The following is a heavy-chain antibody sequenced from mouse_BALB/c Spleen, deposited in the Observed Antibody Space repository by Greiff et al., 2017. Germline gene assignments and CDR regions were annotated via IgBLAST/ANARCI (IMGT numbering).Heavy chain of an antibody. CDR3: AGYGTGFAY. J-gene: IGHJ3*01. Sequence: EVRLVESGGGLVKPGGSLKLSCAASGFTFSSYAMSWVRQTPEKRLEWVATISSGGSYTYYPDSVKGRFTISRDNAKNTLYLQMSSLRSEDTAMYYCAGYGTGFAYWGQGTLVTVSA. CDR2: ISSGGSYT. D-gene: IGHD1-2*01. CDR1: GFTFSSYA. V-gene: IGHV5-9-3*01.